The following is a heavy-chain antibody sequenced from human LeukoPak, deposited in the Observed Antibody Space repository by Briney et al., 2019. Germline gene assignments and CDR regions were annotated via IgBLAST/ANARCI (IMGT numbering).Heavy chain of an antibody. CDR3: ARGFRSNPHDAFDI. D-gene: IGHD1-26*01. Sequence: GGSLRLSCTASGFTLSSNYMTWVRQAPGKGLEWGSLLYSAGSTYYSDSVTGRFTISRDNSQNTRYLQMNSLRPDDTAVYYCARGFRSNPHDAFDIWGQGTMVTVSS. V-gene: IGHV3-66*02. J-gene: IGHJ3*02. CDR1: GFTLSSNY. CDR2: LYSAGST.